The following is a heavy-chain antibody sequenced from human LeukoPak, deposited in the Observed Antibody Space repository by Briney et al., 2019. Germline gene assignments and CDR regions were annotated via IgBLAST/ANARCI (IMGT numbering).Heavy chain of an antibody. CDR1: GGSISSYY. D-gene: IGHD1-26*01. Sequence: SETLSLTCTVSGGSISSYYWSWIRQPPGKGLEWIGYMYYTGSTNYNPSLKSRLTISVDTSKNQFSLRLSSVTAADTAVYYCARDGCPTTKTGCVGNWFDPWGQGTLVTVSS. CDR3: ARDGCPTTKTGCVGNWFDP. CDR2: MYYTGST. V-gene: IGHV4-59*01. J-gene: IGHJ5*02.